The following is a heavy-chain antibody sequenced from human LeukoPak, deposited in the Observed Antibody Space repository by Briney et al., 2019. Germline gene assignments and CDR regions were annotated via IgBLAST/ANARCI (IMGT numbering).Heavy chain of an antibody. D-gene: IGHD6-13*01. V-gene: IGHV3-23*01. CDR2: ISGSGGST. J-gene: IGHJ4*02. Sequence: GGSLRLSCAASGFTFGSYAMNWVRQAPRKGLEWVAVISGSGGSTYYADSVKGRFTISRDNSKNTLYLQMDSLRAEDTVAYYCAKASHSSSWSPFDYWGQGTLVTVSS. CDR1: GFTFGSYA. CDR3: AKASHSSSWSPFDY.